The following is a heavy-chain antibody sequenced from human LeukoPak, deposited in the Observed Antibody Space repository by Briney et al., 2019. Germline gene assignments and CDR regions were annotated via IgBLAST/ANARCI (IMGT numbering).Heavy chain of an antibody. CDR1: GFTFSSYW. D-gene: IGHD3-22*01. Sequence: GGSLRLSCAASGFTFSSYWMHWVRQAPGKGLVWVSRINSDGSSTSYADSVKGRFTISRDNSKNTLYLQMNSLRAEDTAVYYCAKGRYYDSSGYGYWGQGTLVTVSS. J-gene: IGHJ4*02. CDR3: AKGRYYDSSGYGY. CDR2: INSDGSST. V-gene: IGHV3-74*01.